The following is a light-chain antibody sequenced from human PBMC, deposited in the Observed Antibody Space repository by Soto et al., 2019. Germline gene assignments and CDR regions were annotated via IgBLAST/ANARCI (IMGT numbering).Light chain of an antibody. Sequence: EIVLTQSPGTLSLSPGERATLSCRASQTIDNTLAWYQRKPGQAPRLLIYDASTRATDVPARFTGSGSGTEFTLTISSLQSEDFAVYYCQQYNNWPPTWTFGQGTKVDI. CDR3: QQYNNWPPTWT. J-gene: IGKJ1*01. CDR2: DAS. V-gene: IGKV3-15*01. CDR1: QTIDNT.